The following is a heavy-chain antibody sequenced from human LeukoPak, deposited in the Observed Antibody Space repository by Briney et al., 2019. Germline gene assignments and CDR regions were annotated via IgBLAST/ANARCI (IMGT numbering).Heavy chain of an antibody. CDR1: GFTFSNAW. V-gene: IGHV3-15*01. CDR2: IKSKTDGGTT. CDR3: ARGGSYGGYHSY. J-gene: IGHJ4*02. D-gene: IGHD4-23*01. Sequence: GGSLRLSCAASGFTFSNAWMSWVRQAPGKGLEWVGRIKSKTDGGTTDYASPVKDRFTISRDDSKNTLYLQMNSLRAEDTALYYCARGGSYGGYHSYWGQGTLVTVSS.